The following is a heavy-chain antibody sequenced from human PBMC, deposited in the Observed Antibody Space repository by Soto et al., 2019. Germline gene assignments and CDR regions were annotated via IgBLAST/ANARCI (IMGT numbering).Heavy chain of an antibody. D-gene: IGHD3-3*01. Sequence: TSETLSFTWAVSGCSINSGCDWGWIRQPPGKGLEWIGSVFHSGTTYSNPSLKTRLTISVDTSKNEISLDLNAVTAADTAVYYCVRDFGDLQDFWSGPDQWGQGVPVTVSS. CDR3: VRDFGDLQDFWSGPDQ. J-gene: IGHJ5*02. V-gene: IGHV4-38-2*02. CDR1: GCSINSGCD. CDR2: VFHSGTT.